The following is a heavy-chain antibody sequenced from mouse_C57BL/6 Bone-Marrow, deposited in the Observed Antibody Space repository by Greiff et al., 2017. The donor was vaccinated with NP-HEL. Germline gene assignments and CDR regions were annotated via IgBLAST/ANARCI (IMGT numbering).Heavy chain of an antibody. J-gene: IGHJ4*01. Sequence: VQLQQSGAELVRPGASVKLSCTASGFNIKDDYMHWVKQRPEHGLEWIGLIDPENGDSEYASKFQGKATITAYTSSNTAYLQLSSLTSEDTAVYYCTTPLTDYAKEYWGKGPSVTVSS. CDR2: IDPENGDS. V-gene: IGHV14-4*01. CDR1: GFNIKDDY. CDR3: TTPLTDYAKEY. D-gene: IGHD4-1*01.